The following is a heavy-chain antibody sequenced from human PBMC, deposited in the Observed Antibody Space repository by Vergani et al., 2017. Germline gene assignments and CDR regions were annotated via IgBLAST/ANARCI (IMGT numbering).Heavy chain of an antibody. CDR2: ISGSGGST. CDR1: GFTFNSYA. D-gene: IGHD4-17*01. V-gene: IGHV3-23*01. Sequence: EVQLLESGGGLVQPGGSLRLSCAASGFTFNSYAMSWVRQAPGKGLEWVSAISGSGGSTYYADSVKGRFTISRDNSKNTLYLQMNSLRAEDTAVYYCAKDSSPYGDYLRRVYYMDVWGKGTTVTVSS. CDR3: AKDSSPYGDYLRRVYYMDV. J-gene: IGHJ6*03.